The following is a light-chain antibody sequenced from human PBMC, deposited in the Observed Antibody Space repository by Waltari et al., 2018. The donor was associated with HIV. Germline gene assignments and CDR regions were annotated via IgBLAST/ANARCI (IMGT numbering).Light chain of an antibody. CDR2: KNT. J-gene: IGLJ1*01. CDR3: LSADNSGTYV. V-gene: IGLV3-25*03. Sequence: SPELTQPPSVSVSPGQTARITCSGAASPTAYPHWFQQKPGQAPVVVIHKNTESPSGIPERFSASRSGTTVTLTITGVQTDDEADYYCLSADNSGTYVFGPGTTVTVL. CDR1: ASPTAY.